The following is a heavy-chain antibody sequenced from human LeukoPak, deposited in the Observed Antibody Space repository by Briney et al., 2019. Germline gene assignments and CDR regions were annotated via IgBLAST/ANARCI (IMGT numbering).Heavy chain of an antibody. Sequence: GGSLRLSCAASGFTFSTFAMIWVRQPPGKGLEWVSSIFPSGGEIHYADSVRGRFTISRDNSKSTLSLQMNSLRAEDTAVYYCAKPARTDYADYWGQGTLVTVSS. CDR2: IFPSGGEI. D-gene: IGHD1-14*01. CDR1: GFTFSTFA. V-gene: IGHV3-23*01. CDR3: AKPARTDYADY. J-gene: IGHJ4*02.